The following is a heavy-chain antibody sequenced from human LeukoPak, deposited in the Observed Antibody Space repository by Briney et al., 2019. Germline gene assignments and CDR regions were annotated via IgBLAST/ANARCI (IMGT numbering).Heavy chain of an antibody. CDR1: GYTFTSYY. CDR2: INPSGGST. Sequence: GASAKVSCKASGYTFTSYYMHWVRQAPGQGLEWMGIINPSGGSTSYAQKFQGRVTMTRDTSTSTVYMELSSLRSEDTAVYYCATSNFNYYGSGSYFDYWGQGTLVTVSS. J-gene: IGHJ4*02. D-gene: IGHD3-10*01. CDR3: ATSNFNYYGSGSYFDY. V-gene: IGHV1-46*01.